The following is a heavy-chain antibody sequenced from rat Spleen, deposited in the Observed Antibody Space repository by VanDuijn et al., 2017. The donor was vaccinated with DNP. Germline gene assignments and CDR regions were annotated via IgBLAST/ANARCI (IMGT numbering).Heavy chain of an antibody. D-gene: IGHD4-1*01. CDR2: ISSGGST. J-gene: IGHJ2*01. Sequence: QVQLKESGPGLVQPSQTLSLTCTVSGFSLTSYGVSWVRQPPGKGLEWIAAISSGGSTYYNSALKSRLSISRDTSKSQVFLKMNSLQTEDTAIYFCTRDGEYFDYWGQGVMVTVSS. CDR3: TRDGEYFDY. V-gene: IGHV2S12*01. CDR1: GFSLTSYG.